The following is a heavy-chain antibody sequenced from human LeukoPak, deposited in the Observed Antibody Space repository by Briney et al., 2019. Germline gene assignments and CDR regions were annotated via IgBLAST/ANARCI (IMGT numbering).Heavy chain of an antibody. D-gene: IGHD3-22*01. Sequence: PSETLSLTCTVSGASISAYYWSWIRQPPGKGLEWIGYIYYSGNTKYDPSLKSRVTISVDTSKNQFSLNLSSVTAADTAVYYCARGTHGNYDSGPFDIWGQGRLVTVSS. J-gene: IGHJ3*02. CDR3: ARGTHGNYDSGPFDI. CDR2: IYYSGNT. CDR1: GASISAYY. V-gene: IGHV4-59*01.